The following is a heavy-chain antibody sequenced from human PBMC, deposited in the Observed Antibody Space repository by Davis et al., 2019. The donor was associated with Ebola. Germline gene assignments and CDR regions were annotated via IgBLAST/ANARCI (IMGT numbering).Heavy chain of an antibody. J-gene: IGHJ6*02. CDR1: RFTFSSYW. Sequence: GGSLRLSCAASRFTFSSYWMSWVRQAPGKGLEWVANIKQDGSEKYYVDSVKGRFTISRDNAKNSLYLQMNSLRAEDTAVYYCARDPHYGSGRYYYYGMDVWGQGTTVTVSS. CDR2: IKQDGSEK. V-gene: IGHV3-7*03. CDR3: ARDPHYGSGRYYYYGMDV. D-gene: IGHD3-10*01.